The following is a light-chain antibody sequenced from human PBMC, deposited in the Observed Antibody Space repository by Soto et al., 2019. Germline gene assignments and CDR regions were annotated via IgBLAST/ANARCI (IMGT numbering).Light chain of an antibody. CDR1: QSVSSS. Sequence: EIVMTQSPATLSVSPGERVTLSCRASQSVSSSLAWHQQKPGQAPRLLIYGASTRAIGIPGRFSGSGSETEFTLTISSLQSEDFAVYYCQQYNNWWTFGQGTKVETK. V-gene: IGKV3-15*01. CDR2: GAS. CDR3: QQYNNWWT. J-gene: IGKJ1*01.